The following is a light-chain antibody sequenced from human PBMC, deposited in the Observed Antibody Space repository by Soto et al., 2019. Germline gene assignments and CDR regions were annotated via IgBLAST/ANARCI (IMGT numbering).Light chain of an antibody. V-gene: IGKV4-1*01. CDR1: QSVSSNSNNKKY. J-gene: IGKJ1*01. CDR3: QQYYSTPWT. Sequence: IVTSSFAPSLDVSLGERATINCKYSQSVSSNSNNKKYLAWYQQKPGQPPKLLIHWASIRESGVPDRFSGSGSGTDFTLTINSLQAEDVAVYYCQQYYSTPWTFGQGTKVDIK. CDR2: WAS.